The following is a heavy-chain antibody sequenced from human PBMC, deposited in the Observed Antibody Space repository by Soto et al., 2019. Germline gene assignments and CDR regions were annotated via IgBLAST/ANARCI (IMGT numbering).Heavy chain of an antibody. CDR1: GFTFSSNG. Sequence: PGGSLRLSCAASGFTFSSNGMHWVRQAPGKGLEWVGVISYDGSYKHYGDSVKGRFTISRDNSRNTLYLQMDSLRAEDTAVYYCVKDRGAAAGFDLWGQGTLVTVSS. D-gene: IGHD6-13*01. CDR3: VKDRGAAAGFDL. CDR2: ISYDGSYK. J-gene: IGHJ4*02. V-gene: IGHV3-30*18.